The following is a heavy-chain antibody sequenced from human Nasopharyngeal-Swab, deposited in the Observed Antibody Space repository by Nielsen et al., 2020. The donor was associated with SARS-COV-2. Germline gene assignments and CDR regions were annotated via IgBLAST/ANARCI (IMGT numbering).Heavy chain of an antibody. Sequence: SCAASGFTFSSYGMHWVRQAPGKGLEWVAVISYDGSNKYYADSVKGRFTISRDNSKNTLYLQMNSLRAEDTAVYYCAKDLGRNWFDPWGQGTLVTVSS. CDR3: AKDLGRNWFDP. J-gene: IGHJ5*02. CDR1: GFTFSSYG. V-gene: IGHV3-30*18. D-gene: IGHD3/OR15-3a*01. CDR2: ISYDGSNK.